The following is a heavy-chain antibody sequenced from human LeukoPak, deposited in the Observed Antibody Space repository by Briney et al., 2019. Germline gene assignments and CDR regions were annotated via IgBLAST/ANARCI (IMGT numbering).Heavy chain of an antibody. Sequence: GGSLRLSCAASGFTFNNYGMHWVRQAPGKGLEWVAFIRYNGNNQYYADSVKGRFTISRDNSKNTLYLQMNSLRAEDTAVYYCARYGSYHYDSSGYFGYWGQGTLVTVSS. D-gene: IGHD3-22*01. CDR3: ARYGSYHYDSSGYFGY. CDR2: IRYNGNNQ. J-gene: IGHJ4*02. V-gene: IGHV3-30*02. CDR1: GFTFNNYG.